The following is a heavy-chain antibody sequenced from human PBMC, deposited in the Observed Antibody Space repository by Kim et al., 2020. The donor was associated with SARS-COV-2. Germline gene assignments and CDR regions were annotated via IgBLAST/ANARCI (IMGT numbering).Heavy chain of an antibody. CDR1: RFTFSDYY. CDR3: ARGLGNSTKAFDI. V-gene: IGHV3-11*06. D-gene: IGHD2-2*01. Sequence: GGSLRLSCAASRFTFSDYYMTWIRQAPGKGLEWVSYISPSGSYTNYVDSVKGRFTISRDNAKNSLYLQMNSLRAEDTAVYHCARGLGNSTKAFDIWGQGTMVTVSS. J-gene: IGHJ3*02. CDR2: ISPSGSYT.